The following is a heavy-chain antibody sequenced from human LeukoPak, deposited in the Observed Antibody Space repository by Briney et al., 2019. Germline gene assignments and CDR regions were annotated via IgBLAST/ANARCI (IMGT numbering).Heavy chain of an antibody. Sequence: QPGGSLRLSCAASGFNFNSYTMTWVRQAPGKGLEWVSSISSSGNIYYADSVKGRFTISRDNARNSLYLQMNSLRDDDTAVYYCTRSSAFDIWGQGTMVTVSS. CDR3: TRSSAFDI. V-gene: IGHV3-48*02. CDR2: ISSSGNI. CDR1: GFNFNSYT. J-gene: IGHJ3*02.